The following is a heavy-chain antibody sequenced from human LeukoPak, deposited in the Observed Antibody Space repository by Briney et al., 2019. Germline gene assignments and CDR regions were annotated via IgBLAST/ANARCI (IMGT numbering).Heavy chain of an antibody. J-gene: IGHJ4*02. V-gene: IGHV3-23*01. CDR3: AKTNGYYSD. CDR1: GFTFNNYA. D-gene: IGHD3-22*01. Sequence: GGSLRLSCAASGFTFNNYAMYWVRQAPGKGLEWVSGIFGSGGSAHYADSVKGRFTISRDNSKNSLSLQVSSLRAQDPAVYYCAKTNGYYSDWGQGTLVTVSS. CDR2: IFGSGGSA.